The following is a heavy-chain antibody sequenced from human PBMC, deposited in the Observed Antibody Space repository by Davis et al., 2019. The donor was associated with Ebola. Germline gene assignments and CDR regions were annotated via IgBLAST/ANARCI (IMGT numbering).Heavy chain of an antibody. Sequence: SVKVSCKASGGTFSSYAISWVRQAPGQGLDWMGGIIPVFGIPKYAQKFQGRVTMTRNTSISTAYMELSSLTSEDTAVYYCARGFGYGSETFDYWGQGTLVTVSS. D-gene: IGHD3-10*01. CDR1: GGTFSSYA. V-gene: IGHV1-69*10. J-gene: IGHJ4*02. CDR2: IIPVFGIP. CDR3: ARGFGYGSETFDY.